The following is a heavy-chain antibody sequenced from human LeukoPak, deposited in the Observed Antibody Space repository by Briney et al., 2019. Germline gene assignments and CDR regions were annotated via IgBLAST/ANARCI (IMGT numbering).Heavy chain of an antibody. CDR3: AREDSSSSGRYYYGMDV. D-gene: IGHD6-6*01. V-gene: IGHV1-2*02. Sequence: GASVKVSCKASGYTFTAYYIYWVRQAPGQGLAWMGWINPNSGDTNYAQKFQGRVTMTRDTSITTAYMELSRLRSDDTALYYCAREDSSSSGRYYYGMDVWGQGTTVTVSS. CDR1: GYTFTAYY. J-gene: IGHJ6*02. CDR2: INPNSGDT.